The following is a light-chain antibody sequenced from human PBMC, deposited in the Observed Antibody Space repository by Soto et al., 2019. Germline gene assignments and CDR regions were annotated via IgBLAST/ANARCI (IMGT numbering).Light chain of an antibody. J-gene: IGLJ1*01. Sequence: QSVLTQPASVSGSPGQSITISCTGTSSDVGYYNYVSWYQQHPGKAPKLIIYEVSNRPSGVSNRFSGSKSGNTASLTISGLQAEDEDDSYFSSYTSSNTLYVFGTGTTVTVL. V-gene: IGLV2-14*01. CDR3: SSYTSSNTLYV. CDR2: EVS. CDR1: SSDVGYYNY.